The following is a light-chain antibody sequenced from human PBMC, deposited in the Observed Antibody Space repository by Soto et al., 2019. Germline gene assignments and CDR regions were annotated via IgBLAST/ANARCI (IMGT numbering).Light chain of an antibody. CDR1: QGIAGR. CDR2: AAS. V-gene: IGKV1-12*01. CDR3: QQYYSFPRT. Sequence: DIQMTQSPSSMSASLGDRVTITCRASQGIAGRVAWYQQKPGKAPKLLYAASSLQSGVPLRFSGSGSGTDFTLTITNLQPEDFATYYCQQYYSFPRTFGQGTKVEIK. J-gene: IGKJ1*01.